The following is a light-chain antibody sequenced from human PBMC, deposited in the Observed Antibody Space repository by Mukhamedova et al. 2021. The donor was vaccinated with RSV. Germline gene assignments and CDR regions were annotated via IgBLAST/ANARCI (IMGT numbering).Light chain of an antibody. CDR2: RNS. Sequence: AIITCGGNNIGIQNVHWYQKKAGQAPVLVIYRNSHRPSAISERISASKSGNTATLTISRAQVGDEADYYCQVWDTGTVKFGGGT. CDR1: NIGIQN. J-gene: IGLJ3*02. V-gene: IGLV3-9*01. CDR3: QVWDTGTVK.